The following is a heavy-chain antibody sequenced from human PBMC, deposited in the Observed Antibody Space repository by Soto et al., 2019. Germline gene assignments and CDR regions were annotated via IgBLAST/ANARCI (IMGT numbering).Heavy chain of an antibody. V-gene: IGHV3-74*01. D-gene: IGHD6-19*01. CDR1: GFTFSRHW. CDR3: ARYEEQWLTDDFDI. J-gene: IGHJ3*02. CDR2: VSDSRSST. Sequence: GGSLRLSCASSGFTFSRHWMHWVRQAPGKGLVWVARVSDSRSSTDYGDSVKGRFTISRDNAKNSLYLQMNSLRAEDTAVYYCARYEEQWLTDDFDIWGQGTMVTVSS.